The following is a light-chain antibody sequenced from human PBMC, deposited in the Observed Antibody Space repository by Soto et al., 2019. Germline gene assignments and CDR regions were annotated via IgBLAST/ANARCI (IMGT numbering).Light chain of an antibody. CDR1: QSVSSSY. Sequence: EMVLTQSPGTLSLSPMERATLSCMASQSVSSSYLAWYQQKPGQAPRLLIYGASSRATGIPDRFSGSGSGTDFTLTISRLETEDFAVYYRQQYGSSITFGQGTRLEI. CDR3: QQYGSSIT. CDR2: GAS. J-gene: IGKJ5*01. V-gene: IGKV3-20*01.